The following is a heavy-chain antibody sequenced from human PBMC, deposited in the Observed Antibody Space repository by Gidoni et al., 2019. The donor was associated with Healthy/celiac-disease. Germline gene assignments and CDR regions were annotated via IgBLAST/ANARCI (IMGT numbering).Heavy chain of an antibody. V-gene: IGHV3-23*01. CDR3: AKELGSLDVADY. CDR1: GYPFSSYA. Sequence: EVQLLESGGGLVQPGGSLGLVCAASGYPFSSYAMSWVRRAPGKGLAWVSAISGSGGSTYYADSVTGRFTISRDNSKNPLYLQMNSLSAEDPAVYYCAKELGSLDVADYWGQGTLVTVSS. D-gene: IGHD3-10*01. J-gene: IGHJ4*02. CDR2: ISGSGGST.